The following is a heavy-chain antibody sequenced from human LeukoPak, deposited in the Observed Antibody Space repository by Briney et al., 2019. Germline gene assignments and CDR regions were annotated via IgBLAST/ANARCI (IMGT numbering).Heavy chain of an antibody. J-gene: IGHJ4*02. V-gene: IGHV3-33*01. Sequence: GGSLRLSCAASGFIFSTYGMHWVRQAPGKGLEWVAVIWYDGSNKYYGDSVKGRFTISRDNSRNTLYLQMNSLRAEDTAVYYCARASAPFDYWGQGTLVTVHS. CDR3: ARASAPFDY. CDR2: IWYDGSNK. CDR1: GFIFSTYG.